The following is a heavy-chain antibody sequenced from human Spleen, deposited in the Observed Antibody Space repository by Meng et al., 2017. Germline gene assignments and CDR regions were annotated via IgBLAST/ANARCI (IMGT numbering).Heavy chain of an antibody. V-gene: IGHV2-5*02. J-gene: IGHJ1*01. CDR2: IYWDDDK. CDR3: AHRAVAGSFEYFQH. D-gene: IGHD6-19*01. Sequence: QITLKESGPTLVKPPQTLTLTCTFFGLSLRTSGVGVGWIRQPPGKALEWLALIYWDDDKRYSPSLKSRLTITKDNSKNQVVLTMTNMDSVDTATYYCAHRAVAGSFEYFQHWGQGTLVTVSS. CDR1: GLSLRTSGVG.